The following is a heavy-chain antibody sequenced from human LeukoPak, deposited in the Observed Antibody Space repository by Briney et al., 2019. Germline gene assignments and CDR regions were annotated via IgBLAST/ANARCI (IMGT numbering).Heavy chain of an antibody. CDR2: IYSGGST. Sequence: GGSLRLSCAASGFTVSINYMSWVRQAPGKGLEWVSVIYSGGSTYYADSVKGRFTISRDNSKNTLYLQMNSLRAEDTAVYFCARDSSSGWYHWFDPWGQGTLVTVSS. CDR1: GFTVSINY. J-gene: IGHJ5*02. CDR3: ARDSSSGWYHWFDP. V-gene: IGHV3-53*01. D-gene: IGHD6-19*01.